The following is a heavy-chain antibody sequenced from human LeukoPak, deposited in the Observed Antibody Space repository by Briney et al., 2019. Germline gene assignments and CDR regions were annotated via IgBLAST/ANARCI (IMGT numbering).Heavy chain of an antibody. CDR2: ISSVSSYI. J-gene: IGHJ4*02. V-gene: IGHV3-21*01. Sequence: PGGSLRLSCAASGFSFSNYIMNWVRQAPGKGLEWVSSISSVSSYIYYADSVNGRFTISRDNAKNSLYLQMNSLRAEDTAVYYCASYNLNSSGSYYGSVGYWGQGSLVTVSS. CDR3: ASYNLNSSGSYYGSVGY. D-gene: IGHD3-22*01. CDR1: GFSFSNYI.